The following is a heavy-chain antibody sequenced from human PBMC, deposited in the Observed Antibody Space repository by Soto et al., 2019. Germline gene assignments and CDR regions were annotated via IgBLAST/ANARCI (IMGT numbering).Heavy chain of an antibody. Sequence: EFQLVESGGGLVQPGGSARLSCAASGFTFSASSMHWVRQAAGKGLEWLGRIRSRANHYATGYCEVLKGRSIISRDDSQDTMFLEMNNLRTVDTAIYYCAIEGAGFDYWGQGTLVTVSS. CDR2: IRSRANHYAT. CDR1: GFTFSASS. V-gene: IGHV3-73*01. J-gene: IGHJ4*02. D-gene: IGHD1-26*01. CDR3: AIEGAGFDY.